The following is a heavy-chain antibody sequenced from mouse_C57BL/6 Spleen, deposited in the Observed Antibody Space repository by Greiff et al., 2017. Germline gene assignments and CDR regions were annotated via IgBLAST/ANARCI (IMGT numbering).Heavy chain of an antibody. CDR3: TRSRYDYDGGYAMDY. Sequence: EVKLMESGTVLARPGASVKMSCKTSGYTFTSSWMHWVKQRPGQGLEWIWAIYPGNSDTSYNQKFKGKAKLTAVTSASTADMELSSLTNEDSAVYYCTRSRYDYDGGYAMDYWGQGTSVTVSS. CDR2: IYPGNSDT. CDR1: GYTFTSSW. J-gene: IGHJ4*01. V-gene: IGHV1-5*01. D-gene: IGHD2-4*01.